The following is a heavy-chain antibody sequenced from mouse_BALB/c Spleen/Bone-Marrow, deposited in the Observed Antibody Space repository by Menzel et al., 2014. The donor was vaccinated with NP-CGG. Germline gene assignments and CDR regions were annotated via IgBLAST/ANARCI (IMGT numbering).Heavy chain of an antibody. V-gene: IGHV14-3*02. CDR3: AAYYYGSSYGFAY. CDR2: IDPANGNI. J-gene: IGHJ3*01. Sequence: VTLKESGAELVKPGASVKLSCTASGFNIKDTYMHWVKQRPEQGLEWIGRIDPANGNIKYDPKFQVKATIIADTSSKTASLRLSGLTSGDTTVCYCAAYYYGSSYGFAYWGQGTLVTVSA. D-gene: IGHD1-1*01. CDR1: GFNIKDTY.